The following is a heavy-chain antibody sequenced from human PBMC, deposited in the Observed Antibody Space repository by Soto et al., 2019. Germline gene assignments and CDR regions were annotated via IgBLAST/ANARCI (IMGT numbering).Heavy chain of an antibody. Sequence: QVQLVQSGAEVKRPGSSVKVSCKASGGTFSSSAISWVRQAPGQGLEWMGGIIPIFGTANYAQKFQGRVTITADESTSTAYMELSSLRSEDTAVYYCARAPLHCISTSCLDNWFDPRGQGTLVTVSS. D-gene: IGHD2-2*01. V-gene: IGHV1-69*12. CDR2: IIPIFGTA. J-gene: IGHJ5*02. CDR1: GGTFSSSA. CDR3: ARAPLHCISTSCLDNWFDP.